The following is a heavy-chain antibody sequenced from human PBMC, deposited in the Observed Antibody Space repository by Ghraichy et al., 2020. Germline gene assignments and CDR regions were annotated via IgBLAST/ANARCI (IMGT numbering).Heavy chain of an antibody. CDR1: GYTLSELS. J-gene: IGHJ6*02. V-gene: IGHV1-24*01. CDR3: ATDTSTVGAITYYYYYGMDV. Sequence: ASVKVSCKVSGYTLSELSIHWVRQAPGKGLEWMGGCDLEDGETIYAQKFQGRVTMTEDTSTDTAYMELSSLRSEDTAVYYCATDTSTVGAITYYYYYGMDVWGQGTTVTVSS. CDR2: CDLEDGET.